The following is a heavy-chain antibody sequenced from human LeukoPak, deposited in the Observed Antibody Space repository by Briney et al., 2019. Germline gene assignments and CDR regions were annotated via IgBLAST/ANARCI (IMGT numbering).Heavy chain of an antibody. V-gene: IGHV3-53*04. Sequence: PGGSLRLSCAASGFTVSSNYMSWVRQAPGKGLEWVSVIYSGGSTYYADSVKGRFTISRHNSKNTLYLQMNSLRAEDTAVYYSAISYYYGSGSYYDYWGQGTLVTVSS. CDR2: IYSGGST. D-gene: IGHD3-10*01. CDR3: AISYYYGSGSYYDY. J-gene: IGHJ4*02. CDR1: GFTVSSNY.